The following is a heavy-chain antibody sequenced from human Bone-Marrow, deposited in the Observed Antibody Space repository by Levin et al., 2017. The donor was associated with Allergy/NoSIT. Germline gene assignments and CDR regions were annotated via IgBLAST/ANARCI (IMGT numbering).Heavy chain of an antibody. CDR1: GFTFSSYG. V-gene: IGHV3-33*01. CDR2: IWYDGSNK. CDR3: ARDRVVVVTQRCSKWKFYYDYYGMDV. J-gene: IGHJ6*02. Sequence: GGSLRLSCAASGFTFSSYGMHWVRQAPGKGLEWVAVIWYDGSNKYYADSVKGRFTISRDNSKNTLYLQMNSLRAEDTAVYYCARDRVVVVTQRCSKWKFYYDYYGMDVWGQGTTVTVSS. D-gene: IGHD3-22*01.